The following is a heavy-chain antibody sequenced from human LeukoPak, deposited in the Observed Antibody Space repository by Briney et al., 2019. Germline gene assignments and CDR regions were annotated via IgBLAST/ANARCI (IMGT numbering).Heavy chain of an antibody. CDR2: IWYDGSHD. CDR3: AKAMSPRSRSLPFY. J-gene: IGHJ4*02. Sequence: PGTSLRLSCATSGFTFSHYAFHWVRQAPGKGLEWVAVIWYDGSHDTYADSVKGRFTISRDNSKNTLYLQMNSLRAEDTAVYYCAKAMSPRSRSLPFYWGQGTLVTVSS. CDR1: GFTFSHYA. D-gene: IGHD2-2*01. V-gene: IGHV3-33*06.